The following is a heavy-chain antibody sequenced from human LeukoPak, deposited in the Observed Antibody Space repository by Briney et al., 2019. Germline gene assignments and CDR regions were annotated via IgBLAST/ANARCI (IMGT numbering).Heavy chain of an antibody. V-gene: IGHV3-7*01. D-gene: IGHD4-17*01. Sequence: GGSLRLSCAASGFTFSDYTMNWVRQAPGKGLEWVANIKQDGSEKYYVVSVKGRFTISRDNAKNSLYLQMNSLRSEDTAVYYCARDDGDLYYYYYYMDVWGKGTTVTVSS. J-gene: IGHJ6*03. CDR1: GFTFSDYT. CDR3: ARDDGDLYYYYYYMDV. CDR2: IKQDGSEK.